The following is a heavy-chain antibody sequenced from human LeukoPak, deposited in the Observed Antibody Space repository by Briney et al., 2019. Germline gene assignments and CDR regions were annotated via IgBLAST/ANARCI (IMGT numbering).Heavy chain of an antibody. D-gene: IGHD3-10*02. CDR2: ISAYNGNT. V-gene: IGHV1-18*01. CDR1: GYTFTSYG. CDR3: ARFVRGVIDY. J-gene: IGHJ4*02. Sequence: AAVTVSCKASGYTFTSYGISWLRQAPGQGLERMGWISAYNGNTNYAQKLQGRVTMTTDTSTSTAYMELRRLRSDDTAVYYCARFVRGVIDYWGQGTLVTVSS.